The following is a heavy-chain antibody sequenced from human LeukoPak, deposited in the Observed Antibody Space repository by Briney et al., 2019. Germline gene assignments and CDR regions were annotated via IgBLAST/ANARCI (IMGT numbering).Heavy chain of an antibody. CDR3: AKDLYYDILTGPFDY. CDR1: GFTFSSYG. J-gene: IGHJ4*02. D-gene: IGHD3-9*01. V-gene: IGHV3-30*02. CDR2: IRYDGSNK. Sequence: GGSLRLSCAASGFTFSSYGMHWVRQAPGKGLEWVAFIRYDGSNKYYADSVKGRFTISRDNSKSTLYLQMNSLRAEDTAVYYCAKDLYYDILTGPFDYWGQGTLVTVSS.